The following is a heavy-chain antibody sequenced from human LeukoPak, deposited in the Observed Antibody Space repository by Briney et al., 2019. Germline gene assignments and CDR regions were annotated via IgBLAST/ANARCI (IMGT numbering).Heavy chain of an antibody. CDR1: GYTFTSYY. CDR2: INPSGGST. CDR3: ARAYCGGDCYLPSYYYGMDV. J-gene: IGHJ6*02. D-gene: IGHD2-21*02. V-gene: IGHV1-46*01. Sequence: ASVKVSCKASGYTFTSYYMHWLRQAPGQGLEWMGIINPSGGSTSYAQKFQGRVTMTRDTSTSTVYMELSSLRSEDTAVYYCARAYCGGDCYLPSYYYGMDVWGQGTTVTVSS.